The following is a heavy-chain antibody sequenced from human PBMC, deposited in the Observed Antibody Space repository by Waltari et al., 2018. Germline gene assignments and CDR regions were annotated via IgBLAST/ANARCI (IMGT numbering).Heavy chain of an antibody. CDR1: GYSISSGYY. CDR3: ASGAGSSYYYYYGMDV. Sequence: QVQLQESGPGLVKPSETLSLTCAVSGYSISSGYYWGWIRQPPGKGLEWIGSIYHSGSTYYNPSLKSRVTISVDTSKNQFSLKLSSLRSEDTAVYYCASGAGSSYYYYYGMDVWGQGTTVTVSS. V-gene: IGHV4-38-2*01. D-gene: IGHD3-10*01. J-gene: IGHJ6*02. CDR2: IYHSGST.